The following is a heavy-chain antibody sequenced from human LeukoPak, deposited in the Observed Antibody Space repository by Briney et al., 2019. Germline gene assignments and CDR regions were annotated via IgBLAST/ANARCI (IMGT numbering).Heavy chain of an antibody. V-gene: IGHV4-59*01. D-gene: IGHD3-16*02. CDR2: IYYSGST. CDR1: GGSISSYY. J-gene: IGHJ4*02. CDR3: ARESLDYVWGSYRQIDY. Sequence: SETLSLTCTVSGGSISSYYWSWLRQPPGKGLEWIGYIYYSGSTNYNPSLKSRVTISVDTSKNQFSLKLSSVTTADTAVYYCARESLDYVWGSYRQIDYWGQGTLVTVSS.